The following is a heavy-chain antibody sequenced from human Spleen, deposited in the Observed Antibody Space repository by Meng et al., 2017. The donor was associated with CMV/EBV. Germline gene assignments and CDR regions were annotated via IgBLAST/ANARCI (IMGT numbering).Heavy chain of an antibody. CDR2: IIPMYATA. V-gene: IGHV1-69*05. J-gene: IGHJ4*02. Sequence: GSFSNYAVSWVRQDHGEGREWMGGIIPMYATANYAQRFQGRVTITTDESTSTAYMEVSSLRSEDTAVYYCARASYYGSGSYYHFDSWGQGTLVTVSS. CDR1: GSFSNYA. CDR3: ARASYYGSGSYYHFDS. D-gene: IGHD3-10*01.